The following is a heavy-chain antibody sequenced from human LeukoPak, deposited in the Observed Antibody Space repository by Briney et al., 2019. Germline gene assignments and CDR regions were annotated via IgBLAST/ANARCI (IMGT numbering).Heavy chain of an antibody. CDR1: GFTFSDYG. CDR3: AKGPKGLFGTTARFDS. D-gene: IGHD3-10*02. Sequence: PGGSLRLSCAASGFTFSDYGMHWVRQAPGKGLEWVAVVSYHGDDSKYYVDSVKGRFTISRDNSKSTLYLQMNSLRPEDTGVYYCAKGPKGLFGTTARFDSWGQGTLVTVSS. J-gene: IGHJ4*02. CDR2: VSYHGDDSK. V-gene: IGHV3-30*18.